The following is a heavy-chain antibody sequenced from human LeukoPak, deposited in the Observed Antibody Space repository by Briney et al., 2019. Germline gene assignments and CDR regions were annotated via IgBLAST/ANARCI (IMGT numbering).Heavy chain of an antibody. D-gene: IGHD3-10*01. V-gene: IGHV4-34*01. J-gene: IGHJ6*03. Sequence: SETLSLTCAVSGGSFSGYYWSWIRQPPGKGLEWIGEINHSGSTNYNPSLKSRVTISVDTSKNQFSLKLSSVTAADTAVYYCARGLTMVQAYHYYMDVWGKGTTVTASS. CDR1: GGSFSGYY. CDR3: ARGLTMVQAYHYYMDV. CDR2: INHSGST.